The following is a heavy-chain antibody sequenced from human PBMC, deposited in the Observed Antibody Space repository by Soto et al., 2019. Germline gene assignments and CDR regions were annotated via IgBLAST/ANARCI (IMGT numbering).Heavy chain of an antibody. J-gene: IGHJ4*02. V-gene: IGHV3-30*18. CDR3: AKDRVESGLGEIDY. Sequence: VQLVESGGGVVQPGRSLRLSCAASGFRFSNNGMHWVRQAPGKGLEWVAIISYDGSKKYYADSVKGRFTISRDNSKNTLYLQMDSLRVEDTAMYYCAKDRVESGLGEIDYWGQGTLVTVSS. CDR1: GFRFSNNG. D-gene: IGHD3-16*01. CDR2: ISYDGSKK.